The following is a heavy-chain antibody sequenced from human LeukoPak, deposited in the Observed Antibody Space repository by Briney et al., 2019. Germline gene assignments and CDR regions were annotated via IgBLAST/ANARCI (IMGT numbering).Heavy chain of an antibody. D-gene: IGHD6-13*01. J-gene: IGHJ3*02. CDR1: GFTFSDYY. CDR3: ARDSSSWRDAFDI. CDR2: ISSSGSTI. V-gene: IGHV3-11*04. Sequence: GGSLRLSCAASGFTFSDYYMSWIRQAPGKGLEWVSYISSSGSTIYYADSVKGRLTISRDNAKNSLYLQMNSLRAEDTAVYYCARDSSSWRDAFDIWGQGTMVTVSS.